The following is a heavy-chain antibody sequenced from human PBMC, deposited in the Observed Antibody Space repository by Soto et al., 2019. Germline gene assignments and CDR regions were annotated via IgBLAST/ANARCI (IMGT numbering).Heavy chain of an antibody. V-gene: IGHV4-31*03. CDR1: GGSISSGGYY. J-gene: IGHJ6*02. D-gene: IGHD3-10*01. Sequence: TLSLTCTVSGGSISSGGYYWSWIRQHPGKGLEWIGYIYYTGSTSYNPSLKSRLAISLDASKNQFSLSLSSVTSADTAVYYCARDHRSLGDYYGIDVWGQGTTVTVSS. CDR2: IYYTGST. CDR3: ARDHRSLGDYYGIDV.